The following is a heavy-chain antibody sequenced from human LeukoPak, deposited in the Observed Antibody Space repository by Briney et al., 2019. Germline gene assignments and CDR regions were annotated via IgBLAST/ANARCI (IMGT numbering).Heavy chain of an antibody. CDR2: INPNSGGT. CDR1: GYTFTGYY. J-gene: IGHJ4*02. Sequence: ASVKVSCKVSGYTFTGYYMHWVRQAPGQGLEWMGWINPNSGGTNYAQKFQGRVTMTRDTSISTAYMELSRLRSDDTAVYYCARDLMTYSSFDYWGQGTLVTVSS. CDR3: ARDLMTYSSFDY. D-gene: IGHD6-13*01. V-gene: IGHV1-2*02.